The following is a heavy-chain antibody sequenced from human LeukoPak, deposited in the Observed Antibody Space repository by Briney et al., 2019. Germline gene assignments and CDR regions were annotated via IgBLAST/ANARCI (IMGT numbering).Heavy chain of an antibody. CDR1: GGTFSSYA. J-gene: IGHJ4*02. V-gene: IGHV1-69*05. CDR3: ASAGYYYGSGSYYNGPFDY. D-gene: IGHD3-10*01. CDR2: INPIFGTA. Sequence: GSSVKVSCKASGGTFSSYAISWVRQAPGQGLEWMRRINPIFGTANYAQKFQGRVTITTDESTSTAYMELSSLRSEDTAVYYCASAGYYYGSGSYYNGPFDYWGQGTLVTVSS.